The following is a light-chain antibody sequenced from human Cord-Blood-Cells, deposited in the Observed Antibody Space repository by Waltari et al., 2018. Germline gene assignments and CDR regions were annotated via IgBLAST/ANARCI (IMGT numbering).Light chain of an antibody. Sequence: DIQMTQSPSTLSASVGDRVTITCRASQSISSWLAWYQKKPGKAPKLLIYKASSLESGVPARFSGSGSGTEFTLTISSLQPDEFATYYCQQYNSYSRTFGGGTKVEIK. J-gene: IGKJ4*01. CDR1: QSISSW. CDR3: QQYNSYSRT. CDR2: KAS. V-gene: IGKV1-5*03.